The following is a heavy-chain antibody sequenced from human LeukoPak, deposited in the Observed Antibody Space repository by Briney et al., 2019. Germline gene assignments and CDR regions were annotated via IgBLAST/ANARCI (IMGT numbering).Heavy chain of an antibody. J-gene: IGHJ2*01. D-gene: IGHD6-6*01. V-gene: IGHV4-34*01. CDR2: INHSGST. CDR1: GGSFSGYY. Sequence: PSETLSLTCAVYGGSFSGYYWSWIRQPPGKGLEWIGEINHSGSTNYNPSLKSRVTISVDTSKNQFSLKLSSVTAADTAVYYCARDPFKVEYSSSVYLWGRGTLVTVSS. CDR3: ARDPFKVEYSSSVYL.